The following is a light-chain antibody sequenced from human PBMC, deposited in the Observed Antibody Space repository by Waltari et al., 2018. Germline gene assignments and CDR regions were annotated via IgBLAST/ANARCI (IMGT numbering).Light chain of an antibody. V-gene: IGLV2-14*01. J-gene: IGLJ2*01. CDR3: SSYTSSTTVV. CDR1: SSDLGDYNY. CDR2: EVS. Sequence: QSALTQPASVSGSPGQSITISCTGTSSDLGDYNYVSWYQQYPGKAPKLIIYEVSNRPSGVSNRFSGSKSGNTASLTISGLQAEDEADYYCSSYTSSTTVVFGGGTELTVL.